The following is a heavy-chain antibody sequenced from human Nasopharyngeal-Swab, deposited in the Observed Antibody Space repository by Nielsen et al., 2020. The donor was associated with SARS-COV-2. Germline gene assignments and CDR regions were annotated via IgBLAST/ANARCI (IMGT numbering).Heavy chain of an antibody. Sequence: GESLKISCAASGFTFSSYAMHWVRQAPGKGLEWVAVISYDGSNKYYADSVKGRFTISRDNSKNTLYLQMNSLRAEDTAVYYCAREIGAGMDVWGQGTTVTVSS. J-gene: IGHJ6*02. CDR1: GFTFSSYA. CDR3: AREIGAGMDV. V-gene: IGHV3-30*04. CDR2: ISYDGSNK.